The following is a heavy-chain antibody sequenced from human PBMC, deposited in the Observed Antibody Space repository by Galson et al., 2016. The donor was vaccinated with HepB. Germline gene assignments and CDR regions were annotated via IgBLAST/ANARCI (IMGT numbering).Heavy chain of an antibody. D-gene: IGHD1-26*01. V-gene: IGHV4-34*01. CDR3: ASQSHTVGLDF. CDR1: GGSFSAYF. Sequence: SETLSLTCAVNGGSFSAYFWTWIRQPPGKGLDWIGEIDYSGNTKDNPSLQGRFTMSVDTSKTQFSLKLSSVTAAETAVYYCASQSHTVGLDFWGQGTLVTVSS. J-gene: IGHJ4*02. CDR2: IDYSGNT.